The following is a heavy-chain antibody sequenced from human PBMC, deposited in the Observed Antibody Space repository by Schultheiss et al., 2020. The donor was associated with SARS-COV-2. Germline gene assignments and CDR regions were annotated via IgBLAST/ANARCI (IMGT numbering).Heavy chain of an antibody. CDR3: ARDKIPTYYYYGMDV. Sequence: GGSLRLSCVASGFTFSSYEMNWVRQAPGKGLEWVSYISSSGSTIYYADSVKGRFTISRDNAKNSLYLQMNSLRAEDTAVYYCARDKIPTYYYYGMDVWGQGTTVTVSS. CDR2: ISSSGSTI. V-gene: IGHV3-48*03. J-gene: IGHJ6*02. D-gene: IGHD2-2*01. CDR1: GFTFSSYE.